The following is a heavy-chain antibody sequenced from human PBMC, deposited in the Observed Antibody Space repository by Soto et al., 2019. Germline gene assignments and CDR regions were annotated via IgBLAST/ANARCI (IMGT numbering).Heavy chain of an antibody. CDR3: ARVLRSGYLAYFYYDMDV. Sequence: GESLKISCKGSGYSFTIYWIAWVRQMPGKGLEWMGIIYPVDSDTRYSPSFQGQVTISADKSLSTAYLQWSSLKASDTAMYYCARVLRSGYLAYFYYDMDVWGQGTKVTVSS. J-gene: IGHJ6*02. V-gene: IGHV5-51*01. D-gene: IGHD5-12*01. CDR1: GYSFTIYW. CDR2: IYPVDSDT.